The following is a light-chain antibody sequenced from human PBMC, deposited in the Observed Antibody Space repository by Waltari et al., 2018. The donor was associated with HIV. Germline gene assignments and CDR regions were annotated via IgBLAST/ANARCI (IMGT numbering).Light chain of an antibody. V-gene: IGKV3-11*01. CDR3: QQRSNWPLT. CDR1: QSVSIY. Sequence: EIVLTQSPATLSLSPGERATLSCRASQSVSIYLAWYQQNPGQAPGLLIYDTSNRATGVPARFSGSGSGTDFTLTISSLELEDFAIYYCQQRSNWPLTFGGATKVEIK. CDR2: DTS. J-gene: IGKJ4*01.